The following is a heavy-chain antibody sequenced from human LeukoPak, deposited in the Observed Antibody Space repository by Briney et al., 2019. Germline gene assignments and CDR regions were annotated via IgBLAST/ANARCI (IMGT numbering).Heavy chain of an antibody. CDR1: GGFISSYY. Sequence: SETLSLTCTVSGGFISSYYWSWIRHPPGKGLEGIGYIYYTGRTNYNPSLKSRVTISVDTSKNQFSLNLNSVTAADTAVYYCARVPDDGDYGGWHFDLWGRGTLVTVSS. D-gene: IGHD4-17*01. CDR2: IYYTGRT. CDR3: ARVPDDGDYGGWHFDL. J-gene: IGHJ2*01. V-gene: IGHV4-59*01.